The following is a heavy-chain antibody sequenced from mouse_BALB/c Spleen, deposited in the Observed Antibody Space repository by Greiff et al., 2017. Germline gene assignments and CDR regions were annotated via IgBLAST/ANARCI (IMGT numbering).Heavy chain of an antibody. Sequence: VQLQQSGPGLVKPSQSLSLTCTVTGYSITSDYAWNWIRQFPGNKLEWMGYISYSGSTSYNPSLKSRISITRDTSKNQFFLQLNSVTTEDTATYYCARRGFDYGKAFDYWGQGTTLTVSS. V-gene: IGHV3-2*02. CDR1: GYSITSDYA. CDR2: ISYSGST. J-gene: IGHJ2*01. D-gene: IGHD2-1*01. CDR3: ARRGFDYGKAFDY.